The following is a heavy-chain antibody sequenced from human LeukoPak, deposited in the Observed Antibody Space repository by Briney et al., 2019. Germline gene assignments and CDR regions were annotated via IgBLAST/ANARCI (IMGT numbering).Heavy chain of an antibody. CDR1: ALTFGNAW. Sequence: GGSLRLSCAASALTFGNAWMSWVRPAPGKGLEWVARIPSKARGEATDYAAPVRGRFTISRDDSKATLYLQMDSLETEDTAIYYCTTYHYYYGSTGYSYFDYWGQGILVTVSS. J-gene: IGHJ4*02. CDR2: IPSKARGEAT. CDR3: TTYHYYYGSTGYSYFDY. D-gene: IGHD3-22*01. V-gene: IGHV3-15*01.